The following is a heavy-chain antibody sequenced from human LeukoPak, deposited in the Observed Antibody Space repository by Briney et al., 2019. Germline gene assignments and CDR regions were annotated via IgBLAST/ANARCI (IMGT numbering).Heavy chain of an antibody. Sequence: PGGSLRLSCAASGFTFSNYAMTWVRQAPGKGLECVSGISEGADITYYGGSVKGRFTISRDNSKNTLYLQMNSLRTEDTAVYYCAKQNSRGFDYWGQGTLVTVSS. CDR2: ISEGADIT. V-gene: IGHV3-23*01. CDR3: AKQNSRGFDY. J-gene: IGHJ4*02. D-gene: IGHD2/OR15-2a*01. CDR1: GFTFSNYA.